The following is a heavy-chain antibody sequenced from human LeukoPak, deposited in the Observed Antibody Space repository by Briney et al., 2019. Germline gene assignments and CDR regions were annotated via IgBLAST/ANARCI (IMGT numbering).Heavy chain of an antibody. CDR2: IYISGST. J-gene: IGHJ4*02. CDR1: GGSIYSGTYY. Sequence: PSQTLSLTCTVSGGSIYSGTYYWSWIRQPAGKGLEWIGRIYISGSTNYNPSLKSRVTISLDTSNNQFSLKLTSVTAADTAMYYCARAPRDGGAAAGAEFDYWGQGTLVTVSS. D-gene: IGHD6-13*01. CDR3: ARAPRDGGAAAGAEFDY. V-gene: IGHV4-61*02.